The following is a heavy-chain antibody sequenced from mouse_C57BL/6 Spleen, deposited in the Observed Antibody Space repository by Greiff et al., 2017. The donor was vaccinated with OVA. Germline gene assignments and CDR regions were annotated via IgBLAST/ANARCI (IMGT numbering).Heavy chain of an antibody. V-gene: IGHV1-61*01. CDR2: IYPSDSET. J-gene: IGHJ1*03. CDR1: GYTFTSYW. CDR3: ARRGDGYFGV. Sequence: QVQLQQPGAELVRPGSSVKLSCKASGYTFTSYWMDWVKQRPGQGLEWIGNIYPSDSETHYNQKFKDKATLTVDKSSSTAYMRLSSLTSEDSAVYYGARRGDGYFGVWGTGTTVTVSS.